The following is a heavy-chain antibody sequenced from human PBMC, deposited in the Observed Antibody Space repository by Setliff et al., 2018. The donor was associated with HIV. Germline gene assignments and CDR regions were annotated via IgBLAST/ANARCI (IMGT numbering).Heavy chain of an antibody. CDR2: ISSSSSTI. CDR1: GFTFSSYS. J-gene: IGHJ3*02. Sequence: PGGSLRLSCAASGFTFSSYSMNWVRQAPGKGLEWVSYISSSSSTIYYADSVKGRFTISRDNAKNSLYLQMNSLRAEDTAVYYCVKGYTSTVIHGRVLRSQAAQLHVGCAYGGVPNQGDSALELLCIACVTTVRVHPSHPLKPLSSGLSHPVDI. D-gene: IGHD6-13*01. V-gene: IGHV3-48*04. CDR3: VKGYTSTVIHGRVLRSQAAQLHVGCAYGGVPNQGDSALELLCIACVTTVRVHPSHPLKPLSSGLSHPVDI.